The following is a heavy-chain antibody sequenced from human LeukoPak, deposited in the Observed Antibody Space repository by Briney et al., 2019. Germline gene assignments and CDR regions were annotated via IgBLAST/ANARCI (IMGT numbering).Heavy chain of an antibody. D-gene: IGHD2-21*01. CDR3: AKDTGDASFDY. CDR2: ISWNSGSI. V-gene: IGHV3-9*03. J-gene: IGHJ4*02. Sequence: GGSLRLSCAASGFTFSSYGMSWVRQAPGKGLEWVSGISWNSGSIGYADSVKGRFTISRDNAKNSLYLQMNSLRAEDMALYYCAKDTGDASFDYWGQGTLVTVSS. CDR1: GFTFSSYG.